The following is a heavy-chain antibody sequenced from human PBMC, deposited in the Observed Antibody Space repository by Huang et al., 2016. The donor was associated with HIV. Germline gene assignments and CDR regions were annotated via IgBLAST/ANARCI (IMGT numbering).Heavy chain of an antibody. Sequence: QVLLVQSGAEVRKPGSSVKVSCTAFGGTFSSYAISWVRQAPGQGLEWMGGIIPIFGTANYTQKFQGRVTITVDESTNIGYMELTRLTSEDTAVYYCARTAYSYGFRQGYNWFDPWGQGTPVTVSS. D-gene: IGHD5-18*01. CDR1: GGTFSSYA. V-gene: IGHV1-69*13. J-gene: IGHJ5*02. CDR3: ARTAYSYGFRQGYNWFDP. CDR2: IIPIFGTA.